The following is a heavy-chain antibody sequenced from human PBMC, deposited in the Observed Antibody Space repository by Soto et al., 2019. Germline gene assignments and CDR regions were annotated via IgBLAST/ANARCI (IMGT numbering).Heavy chain of an antibody. Sequence: GESLKISCKGSGYSFTSYWISWVRQMPGKGLGWMGRIDPSDSYTNYSPSFQGHVTISAGKSISTAYLQWSSLKASDTAMYYCARQRIRGYSYGYYYYGMDVWGQGTTVTVSS. D-gene: IGHD5-18*01. CDR2: IDPSDSYT. V-gene: IGHV5-10-1*01. J-gene: IGHJ6*02. CDR1: GYSFTSYW. CDR3: ARQRIRGYSYGYYYYGMDV.